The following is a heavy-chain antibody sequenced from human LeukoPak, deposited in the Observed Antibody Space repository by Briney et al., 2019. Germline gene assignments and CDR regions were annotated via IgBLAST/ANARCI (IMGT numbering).Heavy chain of an antibody. V-gene: IGHV1-2*02. D-gene: IGHD1-26*01. CDR1: GYTFTDYY. CDR2: INPNSGGT. Sequence: GASVKVSCKGSGYTFTDYYMHWVRQAPRQGLEWMGWINPNSGGTNSAQKFQGRVTMTRDTSVSILYMELSSLRSDDTAVYYCARQVGATTGYGYWGQGTLVTVSS. CDR3: ARQVGATTGYGY. J-gene: IGHJ4*02.